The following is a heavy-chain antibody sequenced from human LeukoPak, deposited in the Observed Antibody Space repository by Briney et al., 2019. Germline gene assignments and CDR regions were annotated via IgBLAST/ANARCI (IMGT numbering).Heavy chain of an antibody. J-gene: IGHJ4*02. CDR1: GYNFNTYW. D-gene: IGHD3-22*01. CDR2: IDPSDSYT. V-gene: IGHV5-10-1*01. CDR3: ARHINYYDSSGFDY. Sequence: PGESLKISCKGSGYNFNTYWITWVRQMPGEGLEWMGRIDPSDSYTNYSPSLQGHVTISVDKSISTAYLQWSSLKASDTAMYYCARHINYYDSSGFDYWGQGTLVTVSS.